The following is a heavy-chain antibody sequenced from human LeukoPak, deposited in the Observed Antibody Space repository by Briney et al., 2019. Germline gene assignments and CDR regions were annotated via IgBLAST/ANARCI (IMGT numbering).Heavy chain of an antibody. V-gene: IGHV4-59*10. CDR2: FCTGVGT. J-gene: IGHJ6*03. D-gene: IGHD1-1*01. Sequence: SETLSLTCAVSGVSISNYYCTCIRQPPANGLEFVGRFCTGVGTDYNPSLRRRITVSVDTSKNQSPLTLPSVSAADTAVYYCARGPAQLEASYMDAWGKGTTVTVSS. CDR3: ARGPAQLEASYMDA. CDR1: GVSISNYY.